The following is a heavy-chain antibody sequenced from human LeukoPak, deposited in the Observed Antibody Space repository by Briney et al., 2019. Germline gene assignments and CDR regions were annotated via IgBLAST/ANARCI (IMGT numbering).Heavy chain of an antibody. CDR3: LRDRGCSTFDY. J-gene: IGHJ4*02. D-gene: IGHD3-10*01. V-gene: IGHV3-7*01. CDR1: GFPLSNYW. Sequence: GGSLRLSCAGPGFPLSNYWMAWVRQAPGKGLEWVANMKEDGGETNYVESVKGRFTISRDNAKNSLDLQMNSLRVDDTAVYYCLRDRGCSTFDYWGQGGLVIVSS. CDR2: MKEDGGET.